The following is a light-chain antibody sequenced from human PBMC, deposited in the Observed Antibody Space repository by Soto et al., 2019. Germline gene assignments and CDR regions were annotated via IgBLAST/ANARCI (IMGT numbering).Light chain of an antibody. CDR3: QQYGFSPIS. V-gene: IGKV3-20*01. CDR1: QSVSSNY. CDR2: GAS. Sequence: PGDRATLSFRASQSVSSNYLAWYQQRPGQAPRLLIYGASTRATGIPDRFSGSGSGPEYTLTISRLEPEDFAVYSCQQYGFSPISFGQGTKVDIK. J-gene: IGKJ1*01.